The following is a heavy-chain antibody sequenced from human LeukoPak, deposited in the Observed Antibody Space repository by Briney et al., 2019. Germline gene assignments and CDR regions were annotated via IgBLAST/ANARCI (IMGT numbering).Heavy chain of an antibody. CDR2: INSDGSST. V-gene: IGHV3-74*01. J-gene: IGHJ3*02. D-gene: IGHD1-26*01. CDR1: GFIFSSYW. CDR3: ARVGGSNAFDI. Sequence: GGSLRLSCAASGFIFSSYWVHWVRQAPGKGLVWVSPINSDGSSTSYADSVKGRFTISRDNAKNTLSLQMNSLRAEDTAVYYCARVGGSNAFDIWGKGTMVIVSS.